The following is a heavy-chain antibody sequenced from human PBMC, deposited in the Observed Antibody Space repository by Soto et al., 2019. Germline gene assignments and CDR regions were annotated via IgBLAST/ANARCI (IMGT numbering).Heavy chain of an antibody. CDR3: AKVSYSSRMGYYYGRDV. Sequence: QVQLEQSGGEVKKPGSSVKVSCKASGVTFSKSIMTWVRQAPGLGLEWVGGIIPIFGTANYFQKFQGRVTITADEATRSSYLDGSNRGSEDTAVYYCAKVSYSSRMGYYYGRDVWGQGTAVTVSS. CDR1: GVTFSKSI. D-gene: IGHD6-19*01. CDR2: IIPIFGTA. J-gene: IGHJ6*02. V-gene: IGHV1-69*01.